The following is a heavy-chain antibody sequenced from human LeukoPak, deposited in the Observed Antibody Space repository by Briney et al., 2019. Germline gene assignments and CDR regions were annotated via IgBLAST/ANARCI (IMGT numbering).Heavy chain of an antibody. CDR1: GFTFSNYW. V-gene: IGHV3-74*03. CDR3: AAKGNGYTGIYVFAH. Sequence: EGSLRLSCAASGFTFSNYWMHWVRQAPGKGLVWVSRINTDGSSTTYADSVKGRFTISRDNAKNSLYLQMNSLRPEDTAVYYCAAKGNGYTGIYVFAHWGQGTLVTVSS. CDR2: INTDGSST. J-gene: IGHJ4*02. D-gene: IGHD5-12*01.